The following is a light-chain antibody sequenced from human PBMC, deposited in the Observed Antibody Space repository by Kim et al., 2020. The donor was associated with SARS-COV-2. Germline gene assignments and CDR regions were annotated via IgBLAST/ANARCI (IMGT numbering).Light chain of an antibody. Sequence: TANPNCKSSQTVLYNSIKKNYVAWYQQKPGQAPKLLIYWASSREAGVSDRFSGSGSETDFTLTISSLQAEDVAVYYCQQYYSTPPSFGQGTKLEI. J-gene: IGKJ2*03. CDR2: WAS. CDR3: QQYYSTPPS. CDR1: QTVLYNSIKKNY. V-gene: IGKV4-1*01.